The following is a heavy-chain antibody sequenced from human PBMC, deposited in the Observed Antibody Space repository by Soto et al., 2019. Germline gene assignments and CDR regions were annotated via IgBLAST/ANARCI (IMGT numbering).Heavy chain of an antibody. V-gene: IGHV4-4*07. CDR3: ARGVYDFWSNSPGGMDV. CDR2: IYTSGST. J-gene: IGHJ6*02. D-gene: IGHD3-3*01. Sequence: SETLSLTCSVSGGSISSYYWSWIRQPAGKGLEWIGRIYTSGSTNYNPSLKSRVTMSVDTSKNQFSLKLSSVTAADTAVYYCARGVYDFWSNSPGGMDVWGQGTTVTVSS. CDR1: GGSISSYY.